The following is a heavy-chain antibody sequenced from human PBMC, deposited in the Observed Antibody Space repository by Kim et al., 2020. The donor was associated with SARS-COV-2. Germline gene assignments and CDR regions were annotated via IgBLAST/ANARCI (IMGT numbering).Heavy chain of an antibody. J-gene: IGHJ4*02. Sequence: SETLSLTCTVSGGSISSYYWSWIRQPPGKGLEWIGYIYYSGSTNYNPSLKSRVTISVDTSKNQFSLKLSSVTAADTAVYYCARGWWLSHLKDWGQGTLVTVSS. CDR3: ARGWWLSHLKD. V-gene: IGHV4-59*13. D-gene: IGHD2-21*01. CDR2: IYYSGST. CDR1: GGSISSYY.